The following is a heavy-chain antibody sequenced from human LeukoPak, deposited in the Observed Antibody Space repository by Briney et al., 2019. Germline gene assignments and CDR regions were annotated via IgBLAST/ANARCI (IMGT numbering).Heavy chain of an antibody. J-gene: IGHJ5*02. V-gene: IGHV4-34*01. CDR1: GGSSSGYY. Sequence: PSETLSLTCAVYGGSSSGYYWSWIRQPPGKGLEWIGEINHIGSTNYNPSLKSRVTISVDTSKNQFSLKLSSVTAADTAVYYCARGRDIVVVPAAIRQSGWFDPWGQGTLVTVSS. D-gene: IGHD2-2*02. CDR2: INHIGST. CDR3: ARGRDIVVVPAAIRQSGWFDP.